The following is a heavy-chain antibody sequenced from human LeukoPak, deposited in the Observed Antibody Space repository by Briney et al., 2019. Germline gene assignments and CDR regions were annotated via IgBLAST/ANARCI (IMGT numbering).Heavy chain of an antibody. D-gene: IGHD3-10*01. V-gene: IGHV1-69*13. CDR2: IIPIFGTA. J-gene: IGHJ3*02. Sequence: SVKVSCKASGGTFSSYAISWVRQAPGQGLEWMGGIIPIFGTANYAQKFQGRVTITADESTSTAYMELSSLRSEDTAVYYCARSGVVRGPQVGAFDIWGQGTMVTVSS. CDR3: ARSGVVRGPQVGAFDI. CDR1: GGTFSSYA.